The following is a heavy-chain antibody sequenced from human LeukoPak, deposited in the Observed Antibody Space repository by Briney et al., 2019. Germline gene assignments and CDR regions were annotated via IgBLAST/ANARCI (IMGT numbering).Heavy chain of an antibody. Sequence: ASVKVSCKASGYTFTNFGISWVRQAPGQGLEWMGWISAYNGHTNYSQKLQGRVTMTTDTSTSTAYMELSSLRSEDTAVYYCAISGMGIAVAGWGAFDYWGQGTLVTISS. J-gene: IGHJ4*02. D-gene: IGHD6-19*01. CDR1: GYTFTNFG. CDR2: ISAYNGHT. CDR3: AISGMGIAVAGWGAFDY. V-gene: IGHV1-18*01.